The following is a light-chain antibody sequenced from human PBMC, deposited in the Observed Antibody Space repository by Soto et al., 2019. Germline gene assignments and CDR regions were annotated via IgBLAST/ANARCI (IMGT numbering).Light chain of an antibody. J-gene: IGKJ4*01. CDR2: GAS. V-gene: IGKV3-11*01. Sequence: DIVLTQSPGTLSLCPGERATLSCRASQSVSNNYLAWYQQKPGQAPRLLIYGASNRATGIPARFSGSGSGTDFTLTISSLEPEDFAVYYCQQRSNWPPTFGGGTKVDIK. CDR3: QQRSNWPPT. CDR1: QSVSNNY.